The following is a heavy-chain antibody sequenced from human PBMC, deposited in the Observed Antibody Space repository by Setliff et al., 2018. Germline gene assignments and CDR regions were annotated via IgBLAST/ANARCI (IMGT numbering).Heavy chain of an antibody. Sequence: ETLSLTCAVYGGSFSGYYWSWIRQPPGKGLEWVANIKQGGSEKYYVDSVKGRFTISRDNAKNSLYLQMNSLRAEDTAVYYCARDGGEYWGQGTLVTVSS. D-gene: IGHD3-16*01. CDR3: ARDGGEY. CDR2: IKQGGSEK. V-gene: IGHV3-7*01. J-gene: IGHJ4*02. CDR1: GGSFSGYY.